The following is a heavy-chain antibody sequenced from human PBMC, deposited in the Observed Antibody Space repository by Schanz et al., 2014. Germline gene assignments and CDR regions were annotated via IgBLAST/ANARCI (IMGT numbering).Heavy chain of an antibody. V-gene: IGHV1-46*03. CDR3: ARDGVDAAAGGNY. D-gene: IGHD6-13*01. J-gene: IGHJ4*02. CDR2: INPSGGGT. CDR1: GGTFSSDT. Sequence: QVQLVQSGAEVKKPGSSVKVSCKASGGTFSSDTFSWVRQAPGQGLEWMGIINPSGGGTSYALRFQGRVTMTRDTSTSTVYMELSSLRSEDTAVYYCARDGVDAAAGGNYWGQGTLVTVSS.